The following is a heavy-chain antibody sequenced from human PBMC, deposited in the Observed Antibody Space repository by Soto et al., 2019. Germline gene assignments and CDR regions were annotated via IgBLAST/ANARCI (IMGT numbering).Heavy chain of an antibody. CDR3: ASARDYFFDV. D-gene: IGHD2-21*01. J-gene: IGHJ4*02. CDR1: GLTFNTYW. Sequence: EVQLVESGGGLVQPGESLRLSCAASGLTFNTYWMTWVRQPPGKGLEWVANINPDGSVKYSVDSLKGRFTISRDNAKNSLYLQMTSLRAADAAVYYCASARDYFFDVWGQGTLVTVSS. V-gene: IGHV3-7*01. CDR2: INPDGSVK.